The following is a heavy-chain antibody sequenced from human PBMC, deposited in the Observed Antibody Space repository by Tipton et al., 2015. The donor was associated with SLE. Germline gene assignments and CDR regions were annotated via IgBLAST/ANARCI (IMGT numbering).Heavy chain of an antibody. CDR3: ATAYDGYWWLFDL. Sequence: TLSLTCTVSGGSLNSNYWNWIRQPPGRGLQWIGYVYYTGSTNYNPSLKSRVTMSVDMSKNQFSLKLSSVTAADTAVYYCATAYDGYWWLFDLWGRGTLVTVSS. V-gene: IGHV4-59*01. J-gene: IGHJ2*01. CDR2: VYYTGST. CDR1: GGSLNSNY. D-gene: IGHD3-22*01.